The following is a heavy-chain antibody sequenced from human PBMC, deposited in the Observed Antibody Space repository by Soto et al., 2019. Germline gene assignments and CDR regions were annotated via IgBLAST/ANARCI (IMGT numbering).Heavy chain of an antibody. CDR2: INPNSGGT. D-gene: IGHD3-9*01. J-gene: IGHJ4*02. CDR1: GYTFTGYY. CDR3: ARDRDYDILTGYYVDY. Sequence: AAVKVSCKASGYTFTGYYMHWVRQAPGQGLEWMGWINPNSGGTNYAQKFQGRVTMTRDTSISTAYMELSRLRSDDTAVYYCARDRDYDILTGYYVDYWGQGTLVTVSS. V-gene: IGHV1-2*02.